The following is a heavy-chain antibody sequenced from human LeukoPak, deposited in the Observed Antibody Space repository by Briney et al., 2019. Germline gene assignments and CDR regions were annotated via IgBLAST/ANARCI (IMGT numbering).Heavy chain of an antibody. Sequence: SETLSLTCTVSGGSISSSSYYWGWIRQPLGKWLEWIGSIYYSGSTYYNPSLKSRVTISVDTSKNQFSLKLSSVTAADTAVYYCARDGIVVVPAAIDYWGQGTLVTVSS. V-gene: IGHV4-39*01. J-gene: IGHJ4*02. D-gene: IGHD2-2*01. CDR1: GGSISSSSYY. CDR3: ARDGIVVVPAAIDY. CDR2: IYYSGST.